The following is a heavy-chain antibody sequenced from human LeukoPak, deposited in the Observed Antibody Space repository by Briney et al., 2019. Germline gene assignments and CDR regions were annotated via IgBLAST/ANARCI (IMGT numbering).Heavy chain of an antibody. Sequence: GGSLRLSCAASGFIFSDYGMHWVRQAPGKGLEWVAVISYDGSNKYYADSVKGRFTISRDNSKNTLYLQMNSLRAEDTAVYYCAREKNSLLDYWGQGTLVTVSS. CDR2: ISYDGSNK. CDR3: AREKNSLLDY. V-gene: IGHV3-33*05. CDR1: GFIFSDYG. J-gene: IGHJ4*02. D-gene: IGHD2/OR15-2a*01.